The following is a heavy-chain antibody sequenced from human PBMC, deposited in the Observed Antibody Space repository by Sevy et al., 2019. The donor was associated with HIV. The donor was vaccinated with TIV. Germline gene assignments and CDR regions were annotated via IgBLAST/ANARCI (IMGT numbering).Heavy chain of an antibody. J-gene: IGHJ4*02. CDR3: AIPGFSGYDGVDQ. V-gene: IGHV1-46*01. Sequence: ASVKVSCKASGYTFTSYSIHRVRQAPGQGLEWMGIINPSGGSTTYAQMFQGRVTLTRDKSTSTVFLELSSLRSDDTAVYYCAIPGFSGYDGVDQWGQGTLVTVSS. D-gene: IGHD5-12*01. CDR2: INPSGGST. CDR1: GYTFTSYS.